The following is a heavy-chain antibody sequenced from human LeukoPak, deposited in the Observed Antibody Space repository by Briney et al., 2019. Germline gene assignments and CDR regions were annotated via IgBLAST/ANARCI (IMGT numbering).Heavy chain of an antibody. Sequence: SETLSLTCTVSGGSISSSSYYWGWIRQPPGKGLEWIGSIYYSGSTYYNPSLKSRVTISVDTSKSQFSLKLSSVTAADTAVYYCARHQATVIKPHGGAFDYWGPGTLVTVSS. J-gene: IGHJ4*02. CDR3: ARHQATVIKPHGGAFDY. V-gene: IGHV4-39*01. CDR1: GGSISSSSYY. D-gene: IGHD4-17*01. CDR2: IYYSGST.